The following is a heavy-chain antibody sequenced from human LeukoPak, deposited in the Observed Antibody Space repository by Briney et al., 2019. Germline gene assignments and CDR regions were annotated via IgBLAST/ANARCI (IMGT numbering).Heavy chain of an antibody. J-gene: IGHJ3*02. CDR1: GFTFSSYG. CDR3: ARGETSPDAFDI. CDR2: IWDDGSNK. V-gene: IGHV3-33*01. D-gene: IGHD2-2*01. Sequence: EAGGSLRLSCAASGFTFSSYGMHWVRQAPGKGLEWVAVIWDDGSNKYYADSVKGRFTISRDNSKNTLYLQMNSLRAEDTAVYYCARGETSPDAFDIWGQGTMVTVSS.